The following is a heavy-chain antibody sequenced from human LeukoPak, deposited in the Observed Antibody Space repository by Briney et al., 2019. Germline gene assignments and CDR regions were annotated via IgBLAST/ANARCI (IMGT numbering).Heavy chain of an antibody. J-gene: IGHJ4*02. D-gene: IGHD3-10*01. CDR2: IYYSGST. V-gene: IGHV4-59*01. CDR3: ARVGSGTSHDY. CDR1: GGSITSYY. Sequence: KPSETLSLTCTVSGGSITSYYWSWIRRPPGKGLEWIGCIYYSGSTNYKPSLKSRVTILVDTSKNQFSLKLTSVTAADTAVYYCARVGSGTSHDYWGQGTLVTVSS.